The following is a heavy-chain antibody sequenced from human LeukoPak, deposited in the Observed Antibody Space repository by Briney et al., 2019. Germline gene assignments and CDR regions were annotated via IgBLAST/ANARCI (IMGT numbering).Heavy chain of an antibody. CDR2: ISSSSSTI. V-gene: IGHV3-48*01. Sequence: GGSLRLSCAASGFTFSSYSMNWVRQAPGKGPEWVSYISSSSSTIYYADSVKGRFTISRDNAKNSLYLQMNSLRAEDTAVYYCAREPYGDYDYWYFDLWGRGTLVTVSS. CDR1: GFTFSSYS. J-gene: IGHJ2*01. D-gene: IGHD4-17*01. CDR3: AREPYGDYDYWYFDL.